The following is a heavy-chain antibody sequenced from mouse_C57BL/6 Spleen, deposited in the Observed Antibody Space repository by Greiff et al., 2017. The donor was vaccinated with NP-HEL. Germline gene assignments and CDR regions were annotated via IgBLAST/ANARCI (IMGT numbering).Heavy chain of an antibody. V-gene: IGHV14-2*01. Sequence: EVNVVESGAELVKPGASVKLSCTASGFNIKDYYMHWVKQRTEQGLEWIGRIDPEDGETKYAPKFPGKATITADTSSNTAYLQLSSLTSEDTAVYYCARGLTTGYYYAMDYWGQGTSVTVSS. CDR1: GFNIKDYY. D-gene: IGHD1-1*01. CDR2: IDPEDGET. CDR3: ARGLTTGYYYAMDY. J-gene: IGHJ4*01.